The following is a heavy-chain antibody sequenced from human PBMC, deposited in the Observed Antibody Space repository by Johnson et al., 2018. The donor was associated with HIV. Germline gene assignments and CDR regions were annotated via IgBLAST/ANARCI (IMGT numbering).Heavy chain of an antibody. V-gene: IGHV3-23*04. CDR3: VRVVVTMIVSDTLPSLGDGRNDAFDI. CDR1: GFNFSTHA. D-gene: IGHD3-22*01. CDR2: ISGSGGST. J-gene: IGHJ3*02. Sequence: VQLVESGGGLVQPGGSLRLSCAASGFNFSTHAMSWVRQAPGKGLEWVSGISGSGGSTYYADSVKGRFSISRDNAKNSLYLQMNSLRVEDTALYYCVRVVVTMIVSDTLPSLGDGRNDAFDIWGQGTMVTVSS.